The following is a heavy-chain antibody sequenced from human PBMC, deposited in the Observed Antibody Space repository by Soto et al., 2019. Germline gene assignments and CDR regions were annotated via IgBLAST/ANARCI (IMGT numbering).Heavy chain of an antibody. D-gene: IGHD6-19*01. J-gene: IGHJ4*02. V-gene: IGHV3-48*01. Sequence: PGGSLRLSCAASGFTFSSYSMNWVRQAPGKGLEWVSYISSSSSTIYYADSVKGRFTISRDNAKNSLYLQMNSLRAEDTAVYYCARAGGSSGWYENFDFDYWGQGTLVTVSS. CDR3: ARAGGSSGWYENFDFDY. CDR2: ISSSSSTI. CDR1: GFTFSSYS.